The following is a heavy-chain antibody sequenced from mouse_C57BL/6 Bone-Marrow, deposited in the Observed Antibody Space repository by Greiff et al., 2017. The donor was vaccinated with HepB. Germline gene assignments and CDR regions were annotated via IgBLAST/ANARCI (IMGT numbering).Heavy chain of an antibody. V-gene: IGHV14-2*01. CDR2: IDPEDGET. J-gene: IGHJ3*01. CDR3: ANYRPYGGWFAY. Sequence: VQLQQSGAELVKPGASVKLSCTASGFNFKDYYMHWVKQRTEQGLEWIGRIDPEDGETQYAPKFQGKATITADTSSNTAYLQLSSLTSEDTAVYYCANYRPYGGWFAYWGQGTLVTVSA. D-gene: IGHD1-1*01. CDR1: GFNFKDYY.